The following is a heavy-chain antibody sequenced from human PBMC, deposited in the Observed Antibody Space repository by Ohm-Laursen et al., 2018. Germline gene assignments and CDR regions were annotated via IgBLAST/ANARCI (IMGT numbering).Heavy chain of an antibody. CDR3: AKVSEDYGDYYYFDY. D-gene: IGHD4-17*01. CDR2: ISYDGSNK. CDR1: GFTFSSYG. J-gene: IGHJ4*02. Sequence: SLRLSCSASGFTFSSYGMHWVRQAPGKGLEWVAVISYDGSNKYYADSVKGRFTISRDNSKNTLYPQMNSLRAEDTAVYYCAKVSEDYGDYYYFDYWGQGTLVTVSS. V-gene: IGHV3-30*18.